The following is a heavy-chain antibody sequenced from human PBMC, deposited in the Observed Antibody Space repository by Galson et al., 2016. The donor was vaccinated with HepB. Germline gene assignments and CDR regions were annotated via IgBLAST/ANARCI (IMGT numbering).Heavy chain of an antibody. CDR3: ARSRITAFYYYYGMDV. J-gene: IGHJ6*02. Sequence: ETLSLTCAVSGGSISSSNWWSWVRQPPGKGLEWIGEIYHSGSTNYNPSLKSRVTISVDKSRYHFPLKLSPVTAAYTVVYYCARSRITAFYYYYGMDVWGQGTTLTVSS. CDR2: IYHSGST. V-gene: IGHV4-4*02. D-gene: IGHD6-6*01. CDR1: GGSISSSNW.